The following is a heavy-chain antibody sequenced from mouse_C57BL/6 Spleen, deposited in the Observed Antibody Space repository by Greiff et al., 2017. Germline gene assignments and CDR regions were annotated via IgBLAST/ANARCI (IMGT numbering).Heavy chain of an antibody. Sequence: QVQLQQSGAELARPGASVKLSCKASGYTFTSYGISWVKQRTGQGLEWIGEIYPRSGNTYYNEKFKGKATLTADKSSSTAYMELRSLTSEDSAVYFCARRGVTTVEYFDVWGTGTTVTVSS. V-gene: IGHV1-81*01. CDR3: ARRGVTTVEYFDV. J-gene: IGHJ1*03. CDR1: GYTFTSYG. CDR2: IYPRSGNT. D-gene: IGHD1-1*01.